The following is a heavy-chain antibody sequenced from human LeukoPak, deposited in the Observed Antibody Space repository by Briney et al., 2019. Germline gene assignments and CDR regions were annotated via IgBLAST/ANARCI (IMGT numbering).Heavy chain of an antibody. D-gene: IGHD3-22*01. CDR3: ARSSGYYETLDY. J-gene: IGHJ4*02. Sequence: ASVKVSCKASGYTFTGYYMHWVRQAPGQGLEWMGRINPNSGGTNYAHKFQGRVTMTRDTSISTAYMELSRLRSDDTAVYYCARSSGYYETLDYWGQGTLVTVSS. CDR1: GYTFTGYY. CDR2: INPNSGGT. V-gene: IGHV1-2*06.